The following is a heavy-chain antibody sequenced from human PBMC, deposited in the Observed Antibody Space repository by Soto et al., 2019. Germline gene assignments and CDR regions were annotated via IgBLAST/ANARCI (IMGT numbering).Heavy chain of an antibody. CDR3: ARNYYDILTGYYPYGMDV. J-gene: IGHJ6*02. V-gene: IGHV1-46*03. Sequence: ASVKVSCKASGYTFPSYYMHWVRQAPGQGLEWMGIINPSGGSTSYAQKFQGRVTMTRDTSTSTVYMELSSLRSEDTAVYYCARNYYDILTGYYPYGMDVWGQGTTVTVSS. D-gene: IGHD3-9*01. CDR2: INPSGGST. CDR1: GYTFPSYY.